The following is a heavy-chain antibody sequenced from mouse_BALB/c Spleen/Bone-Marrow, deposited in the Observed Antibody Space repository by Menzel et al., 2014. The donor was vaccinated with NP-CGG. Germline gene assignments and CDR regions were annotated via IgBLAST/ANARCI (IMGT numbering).Heavy chain of an antibody. J-gene: IGHJ4*01. D-gene: IGHD2-1*01. CDR1: GFTFSNYA. CDR2: ISSGGSYT. Sequence: VKLMESGGGLVKPGGSLRLSCAASGFTFSNYAMSCVRQSPAKRLVWVAEISSGGSYTYYPDSVKGRFTISRDNAKNTLYLQMSSLRSEDTAMYYCARHGGKGYAMDYWGQGTSVNVAS. V-gene: IGHV5-9-4*01. CDR3: ARHGGKGYAMDY.